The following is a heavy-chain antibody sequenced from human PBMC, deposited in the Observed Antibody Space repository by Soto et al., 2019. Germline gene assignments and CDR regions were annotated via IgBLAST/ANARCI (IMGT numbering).Heavy chain of an antibody. CDR3: ASRPKVAGESY. D-gene: IGHD6-19*01. Sequence: QVQLQESGPGLVKPSETLSLTCTVSGGSISSYYCSWIRRPPGKGLEWIGNSDYSGSTNNNPSLKSPVTISVDTSQTPCSLKLRSVTAADTAVYYCASRPKVAGESYWGQGTLVTGSS. CDR2: SDYSGST. V-gene: IGHV4-59*08. J-gene: IGHJ4*02. CDR1: GGSISSYY.